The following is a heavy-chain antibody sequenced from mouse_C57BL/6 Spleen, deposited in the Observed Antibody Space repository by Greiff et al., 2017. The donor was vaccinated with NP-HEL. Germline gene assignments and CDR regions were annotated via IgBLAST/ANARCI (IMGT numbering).Heavy chain of an antibody. J-gene: IGHJ3*01. CDR1: GYTFTDYY. Sequence: EVQLQQSGPELVKPGASVKISCKASGYTFTDYYMNWVKQSHGKSLEWIGDINPNNGGTSYNQKFKGKTTLTVDKSSSTAYMDLRSLTYEDSAVYYCARLHASGFAYGGQGTLVTVSA. CDR2: INPNNGGT. V-gene: IGHV1-26*01. CDR3: ARLHASGFAY.